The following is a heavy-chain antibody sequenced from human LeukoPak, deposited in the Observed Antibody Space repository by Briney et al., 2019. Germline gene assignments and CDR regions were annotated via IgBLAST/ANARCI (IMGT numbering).Heavy chain of an antibody. CDR3: ARERFSSGWPWRGAFDI. CDR2: ISAYNGGT. V-gene: IGHV1-18*01. J-gene: IGHJ3*02. CDR1: GYTFSDYA. Sequence: GASVKVSCKASGYTFSDYAFSWVRQAPGQGLEWMGWISAYNGGTKYTEKFQGRVTMTTDKPTSTAYMELRSLTSDDTAVYYCARERFSSGWPWRGAFDIWGQGTMVPVSS. D-gene: IGHD6-19*01.